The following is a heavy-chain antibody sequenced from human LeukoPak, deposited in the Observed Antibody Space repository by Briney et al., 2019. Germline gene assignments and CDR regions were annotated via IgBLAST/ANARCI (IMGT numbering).Heavy chain of an antibody. J-gene: IGHJ3*02. V-gene: IGHV1-18*01. CDR2: IIAYNGNT. CDR1: GYTFTSYG. D-gene: IGHD3-22*01. Sequence: ASVKVSCKASGYTFTSYGISWVRQAPGQGLEWMGWIIAYNGNTNYAQKLQGRVTMTTDTSTSTAYMELRSLRSEDTAVYYCARDLGSYYYDSSGNNDAFDIWGQGTMVTVSS. CDR3: ARDLGSYYYDSSGNNDAFDI.